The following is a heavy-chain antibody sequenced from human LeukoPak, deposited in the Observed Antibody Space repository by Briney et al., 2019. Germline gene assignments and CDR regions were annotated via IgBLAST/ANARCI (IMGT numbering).Heavy chain of an antibody. Sequence: SVKVSCKASGGTFSSYAISWVRQAPGQGLEWMGGIIPIFGTANYAQKFQGRVTITADKSTSTACMELSSLRSEDTAVYYCARDVCSSTSCYGKDAFDIWGQGTMVTVSS. CDR3: ARDVCSSTSCYGKDAFDI. CDR2: IIPIFGTA. J-gene: IGHJ3*02. CDR1: GGTFSSYA. D-gene: IGHD2-2*01. V-gene: IGHV1-69*06.